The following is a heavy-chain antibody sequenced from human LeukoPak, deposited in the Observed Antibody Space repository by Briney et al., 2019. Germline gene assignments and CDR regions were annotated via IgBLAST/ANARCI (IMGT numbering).Heavy chain of an antibody. CDR3: ARRRVLLWFGELLYPPYFDY. CDR1: GFTFDDYA. CDR2: ISWNSGSI. Sequence: GGSLRLSCAASGFTFDDYAMHWVRQAPGKGLEWVSGISWNSGSIGYADSVKGRFTIPRDNAKNSLYLQMNSLRAEDTAVYYCARRRVLLWFGELLYPPYFDYWGQGTLVTVSS. D-gene: IGHD3-10*01. V-gene: IGHV3-9*01. J-gene: IGHJ4*02.